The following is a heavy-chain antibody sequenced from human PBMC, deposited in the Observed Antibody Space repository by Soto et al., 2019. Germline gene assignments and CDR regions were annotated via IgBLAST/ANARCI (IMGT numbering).Heavy chain of an antibody. CDR2: INHSAST. V-gene: IGHV4-34*01. D-gene: IGHD5-12*01. CDR3: ARGPRNSGYGTGAGFYYYYNGMDV. Sequence: QVQLQQWGAGLLKPSETLSLTCGVYGGSFTAYYWRWIRQPPGKGLELIGEINHSASTNYSPSLKSRVNISIDTSRNHFSLTLRSVPDADTAVYYCARGPRNSGYGTGAGFYYYYNGMDVWGQGTTVTVSS. J-gene: IGHJ6*02. CDR1: GGSFTAYY.